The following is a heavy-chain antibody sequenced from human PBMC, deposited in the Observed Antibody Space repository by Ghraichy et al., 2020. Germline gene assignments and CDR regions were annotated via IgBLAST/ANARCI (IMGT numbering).Heavy chain of an antibody. CDR1: GFTFSNYA. CDR2: IRGSGVKT. Sequence: GESQNISCAASGFTFSNYAMSWLRQAPGKGLEWVSAIRGSGVKTYYADSVKGRFTVSRDNSKNSLYLQMNSLRAEDTAVYYCAKEMDTRGWYSADYWGQGTLVTVSS. CDR3: AKEMDTRGWYSADY. J-gene: IGHJ4*02. V-gene: IGHV3-23*01. D-gene: IGHD6-19*01.